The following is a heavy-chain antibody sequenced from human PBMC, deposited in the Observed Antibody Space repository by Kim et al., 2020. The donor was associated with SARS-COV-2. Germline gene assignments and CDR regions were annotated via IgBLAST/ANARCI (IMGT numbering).Heavy chain of an antibody. Sequence: ASVKVSCKASGYTFTSYGISWVRQAPGQGLEWMGWISAYNGNTNYAQKLQGRVTMTTDTSTSTAYMELRSLRSDDTAVYYCARVLRGLLWFGELLPRGFDYWGQGTLVTVSS. D-gene: IGHD3-10*01. CDR2: ISAYNGNT. J-gene: IGHJ4*02. CDR3: ARVLRGLLWFGELLPRGFDY. V-gene: IGHV1-18*04. CDR1: GYTFTSYG.